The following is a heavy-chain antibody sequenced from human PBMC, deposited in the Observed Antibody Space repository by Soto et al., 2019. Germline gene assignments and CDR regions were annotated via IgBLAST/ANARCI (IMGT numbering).Heavy chain of an antibody. CDR2: ISAYNGNT. J-gene: IGHJ4*02. Sequence: ASVKVSCKASGYTFTSYGISWVRQAPGQGLEWMGWISAYNGNTNYAQKLQSRVTMTTDTSTSTAYMEPRSLRSDDTAVYYCARGRSVPVGASRDDYWGQGPLVTVSS. CDR3: ARGRSVPVGASRDDY. V-gene: IGHV1-18*01. D-gene: IGHD1-26*01. CDR1: GYTFTSYG.